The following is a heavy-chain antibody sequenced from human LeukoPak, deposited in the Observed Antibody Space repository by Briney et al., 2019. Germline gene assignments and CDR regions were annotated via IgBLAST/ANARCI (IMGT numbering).Heavy chain of an antibody. V-gene: IGHV3-23*01. Sequence: GGSLRLSCAASGFTFSSYAMSCVRQAPGKGLEWVSSISGSGGSTYYADSVKGRFTISRDNSKNTLYLQINSLRAEDTAVYYYAKDRYYYDSSGYYYDYWGQGTMVSVSS. J-gene: IGHJ4*01. CDR1: GFTFSSYA. D-gene: IGHD3-22*01. CDR2: ISGSGGST. CDR3: AKDRYYYDSSGYYYDY.